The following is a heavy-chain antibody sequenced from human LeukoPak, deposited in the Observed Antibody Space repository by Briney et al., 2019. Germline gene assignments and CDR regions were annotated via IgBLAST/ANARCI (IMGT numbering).Heavy chain of an antibody. Sequence: ASVKVSCKVSGYTLTELSMHWVRQAPGKGLEWMGGFDPEDGETIYAQKFQGRVTMTEDTSTDTAYMELSSLRSEDTAVYYCATAQVTTSGTDFDYWGQGTLVTVSP. J-gene: IGHJ4*02. V-gene: IGHV1-24*01. CDR2: FDPEDGET. D-gene: IGHD4-17*01. CDR3: ATAQVTTSGTDFDY. CDR1: GYTLTELS.